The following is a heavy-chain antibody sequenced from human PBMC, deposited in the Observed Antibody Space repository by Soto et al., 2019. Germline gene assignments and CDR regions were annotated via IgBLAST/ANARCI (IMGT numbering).Heavy chain of an antibody. V-gene: IGHV4-59*11. CDR2: IYDSGST. Sequence: PSETLSLTCSVCGDSLENHYWAWIRHSPVKGLEWIGNIYDSGSTNCSPAVKSPVSMSVDTCRDLFSRKMSSVTSADTAFFCFARSPMVPVDYLVSRGQGPGVTVS. CDR3: ARSPMVPVDYLVS. D-gene: IGHD3-10*01. CDR1: GDSLENHY. J-gene: IGHJ4*02.